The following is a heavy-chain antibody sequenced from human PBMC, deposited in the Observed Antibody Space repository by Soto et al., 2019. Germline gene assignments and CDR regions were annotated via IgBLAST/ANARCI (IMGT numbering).Heavy chain of an antibody. CDR3: ARSRIAAAGLYYYYYYGMDV. Sequence: GASVKVSCKASGYTFTSYDINWVRQATGQGLEWMGWMNPNSGNTGYAQKFQGRVTMTRNTSISTAYMELSSLRSEDTAVYYCARSRIAAAGLYYYYYYGMDVWGQGTTVTV. CDR2: MNPNSGNT. D-gene: IGHD6-13*01. V-gene: IGHV1-8*01. J-gene: IGHJ6*02. CDR1: GYTFTSYD.